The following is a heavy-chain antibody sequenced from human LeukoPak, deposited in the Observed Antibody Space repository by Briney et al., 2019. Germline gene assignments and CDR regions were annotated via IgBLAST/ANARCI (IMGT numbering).Heavy chain of an antibody. V-gene: IGHV1-46*01. CDR1: GYTFTSIY. D-gene: IGHD3-22*01. Sequence: ASVKVSCKTSGYTFTSIYIHWVRQAPGQGPEWMGLINPSANTTTYAQKFQGRVAMTCDTSTSTVYMELSSLRSEDTAVYYCARDSSGFDYWGQGTLVTVSS. CDR2: INPSANTT. CDR3: ARDSSGFDY. J-gene: IGHJ4*02.